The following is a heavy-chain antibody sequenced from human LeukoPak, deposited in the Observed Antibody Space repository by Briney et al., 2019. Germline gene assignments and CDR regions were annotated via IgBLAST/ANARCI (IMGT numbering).Heavy chain of an antibody. D-gene: IGHD2-2*01. CDR3: ARDRSSSYTRDWFEP. J-gene: IGHJ5*02. CDR1: GGSINGYY. CDR2: VYNSESI. V-gene: IGHV4-4*07. Sequence: SETLSLTCTVSGGSINGYYWSWIRQPAGKGLEWIGRVYNSESINYNPSLKSRVTMSIDTSKNQFSLKLNSVTAADTAVYYCARDRSSSYTRDWFEPWGQGALVTVSS.